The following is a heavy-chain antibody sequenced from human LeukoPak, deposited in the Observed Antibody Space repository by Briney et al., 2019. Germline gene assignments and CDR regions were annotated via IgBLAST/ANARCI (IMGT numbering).Heavy chain of an antibody. CDR3: ARANIAALSPYYYYMDV. V-gene: IGHV1-2*02. CDR2: INPNSGGT. Sequence: ASVKVSCKASGYTFTSYYMHWVRQAPGQGLEWMGWINPNSGGTKSAQRFQGRVTMTRDTSISTAYMELSSLRSEDTAVYYCARANIAALSPYYYYMDVWGKGTTVTVSS. CDR1: GYTFTSYY. J-gene: IGHJ6*03. D-gene: IGHD6-6*01.